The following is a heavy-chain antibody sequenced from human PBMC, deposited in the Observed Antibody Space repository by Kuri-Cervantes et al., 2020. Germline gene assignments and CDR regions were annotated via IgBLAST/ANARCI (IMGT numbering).Heavy chain of an antibody. Sequence: GGSLRLSCAASEFTFSNYAMHWVRQAPGKGLEWVAVISYDGSNKHYADSVKGRFTISRDNSKNTKNTLYLQMNSLRSEDTAVYYCARDSTLYHFDYWGQGTLVTVSS. CDR3: ARDSTLYHFDY. D-gene: IGHD2-15*01. CDR2: ISYDGSNK. J-gene: IGHJ4*02. V-gene: IGHV3-30*01. CDR1: EFTFSNYA.